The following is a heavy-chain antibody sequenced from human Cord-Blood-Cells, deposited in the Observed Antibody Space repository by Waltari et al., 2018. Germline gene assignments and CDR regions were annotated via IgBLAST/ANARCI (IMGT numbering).Heavy chain of an antibody. J-gene: IGHJ3*02. Sequence: QVQLVQSGAEVKKPGASVKVSCKASGYTFTGYYMHWVRQAPGQGLEWMGWSNPSSGGTNYAQKLQGGVTMTRDTSISTAYMELSRLRSDDTAVYYCARDRYYYGSGRRDAFDIWGQGTMVTVSS. CDR2: SNPSSGGT. CDR1: GYTFTGYY. V-gene: IGHV1-2*02. D-gene: IGHD3-10*01. CDR3: ARDRYYYGSGRRDAFDI.